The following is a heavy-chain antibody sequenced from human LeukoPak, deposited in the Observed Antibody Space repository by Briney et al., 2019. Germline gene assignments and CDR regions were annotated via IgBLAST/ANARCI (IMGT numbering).Heavy chain of an antibody. CDR1: GRTISSYA. D-gene: IGHD2-2*02. Sequence: ASVKVSCKASGRTISSYAICGVRQAPGQWLEWMGGIIPIFGTANYAQKFQGRVTITADESTSTAYMELSSLRSEDTAVYYCARLGYCSSTSCYTNWFDPWGQGTLVTVSS. V-gene: IGHV1-69*01. J-gene: IGHJ5*02. CDR3: ARLGYCSSTSCYTNWFDP. CDR2: IIPIFGTA.